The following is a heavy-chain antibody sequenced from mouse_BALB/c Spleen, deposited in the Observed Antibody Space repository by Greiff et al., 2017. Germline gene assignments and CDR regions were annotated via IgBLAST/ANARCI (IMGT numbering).Heavy chain of an antibody. J-gene: IGHJ4*01. CDR2: ISYSGST. V-gene: IGHV3-2*02. Sequence: VQLQQSGPGLVKPSQSLSLTCTVTGYSITSDYAWNWIRQFPGNKLEWMGYISYSGSTSYNPSLKSRISITRDTSKNQFFLQLNSVTTEDTATYDCARSARGLVGDYAMDYWGQGTSVTVSS. CDR3: ARSARGLVGDYAMDY. D-gene: IGHD3-1*01. CDR1: GYSITSDYA.